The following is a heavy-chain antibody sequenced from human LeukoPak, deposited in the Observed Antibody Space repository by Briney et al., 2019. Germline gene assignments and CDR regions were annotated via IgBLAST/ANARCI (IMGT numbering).Heavy chain of an antibody. J-gene: IGHJ5*02. D-gene: IGHD3-22*01. CDR1: GGSFSGYY. V-gene: IGHV4-34*01. Sequence: SETLSLTCAVYGGSFSGYYWSWIRQPPGKVLEWIGSIYYSGSTYYNPSLKSRVTISVDTSKSQFSLSLTSVTAADTAVYYCARRTFYYDSSGGNWFDPWGQGPLVTVSS. CDR3: ARRTFYYDSSGGNWFDP. CDR2: IYYSGST.